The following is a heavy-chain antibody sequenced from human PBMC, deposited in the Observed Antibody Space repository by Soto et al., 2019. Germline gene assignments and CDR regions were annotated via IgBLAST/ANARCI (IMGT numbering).Heavy chain of an antibody. CDR3: ARHPLKTVTTGGSFDY. J-gene: IGHJ4*02. CDR2: IYYSGST. Sequence: QLQLQESGPGLVKPSETLSLTCTVSGGSISSSSYYWGWIRQPPGKGLEWIGSIYYSGSTYYNPSLKSRVTIAVDTSKNQFSRKLSSVTAADTAVYYCARHPLKTVTTGGSFDYWGQGTLVTVSS. D-gene: IGHD4-17*01. V-gene: IGHV4-39*01. CDR1: GGSISSSSYY.